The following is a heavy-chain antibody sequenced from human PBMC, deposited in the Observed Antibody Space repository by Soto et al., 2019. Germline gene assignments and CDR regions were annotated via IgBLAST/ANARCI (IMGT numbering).Heavy chain of an antibody. J-gene: IGHJ4*02. CDR3: ARGRHCSSTSCHINFDY. V-gene: IGHV1-69*13. Sequence: SVKVSCKASGYTFTSYGISWVRQAPGQGLEWMGGIIPIFGTANYAQKFQGRVTITADESTSTAYMELSSLRSEDTAVYYCARGRHCSSTSCHINFDYWGQGTLVTVSS. D-gene: IGHD2-2*02. CDR2: IIPIFGTA. CDR1: GYTFTSYG.